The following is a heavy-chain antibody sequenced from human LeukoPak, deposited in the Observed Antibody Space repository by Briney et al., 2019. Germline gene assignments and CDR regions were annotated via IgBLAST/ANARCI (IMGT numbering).Heavy chain of an antibody. J-gene: IGHJ4*02. CDR2: IYYNGIT. CDR1: GGSISNYY. Sequence: SETLSLTCTVSGGSISNYYWIWIRQPPGKGLEWIGYIYYNGITNYNPSLKSRVTTSVDTSKNQFSLKLSSVTAADTALYYCARHLYSGYDRVFDYWGQGILVTVSS. V-gene: IGHV4-59*08. CDR3: ARHLYSGYDRVFDY. D-gene: IGHD5-12*01.